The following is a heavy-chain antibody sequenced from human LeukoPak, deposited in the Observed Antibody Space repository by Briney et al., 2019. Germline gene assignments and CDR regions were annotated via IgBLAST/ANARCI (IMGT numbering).Heavy chain of an antibody. CDR1: GGSFSGYY. D-gene: IGHD2-2*01. CDR3: ARGYCSSTSCYRGSYYYGMDV. Sequence: SETLSLTCAVYGGSFSGYYWSWIRQPPGKGLEWIGEINHSGSTNYNPSLKSRVTISVDTSKNQFSLKLSSVTAADTAVYYCARGYCSSTSCYRGSYYYGMDVWGQGTTVTVSS. CDR2: INHSGST. J-gene: IGHJ6*02. V-gene: IGHV4-34*01.